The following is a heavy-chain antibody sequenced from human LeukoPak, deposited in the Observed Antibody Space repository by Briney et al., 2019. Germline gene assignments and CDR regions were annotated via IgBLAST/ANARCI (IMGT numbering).Heavy chain of an antibody. V-gene: IGHV4-34*01. CDR1: GGSFSGYY. CDR2: INHSGST. CDR3: ARGRRGGDYGMDV. Sequence: PSETLSLTCAVYGGSFSGYYWSWIRQPPGKGLEWIGEINHSGSTNYNPSLKSRVTISVDTSKNQFSLKLSSVTAADTAVYYCARGRRGGDYGMDVWGQGTTVTVSS. J-gene: IGHJ6*02. D-gene: IGHD4-17*01.